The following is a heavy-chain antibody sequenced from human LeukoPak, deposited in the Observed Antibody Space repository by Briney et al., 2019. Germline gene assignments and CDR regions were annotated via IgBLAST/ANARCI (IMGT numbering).Heavy chain of an antibody. V-gene: IGHV3-23*01. CDR1: GSTFSSYA. J-gene: IGHJ4*02. CDR2: ISGSGSST. CDR3: ANADSSGWNFDY. Sequence: GEPLKISCASSGSTFSSYAMSWVRQAPGKGLEWVSAISGSGSSTYYADSVKGRFTISRDNCTNTLYLQMNSLRAEDTAVYYCANADSSGWNFDYWGQGTLVTVSS. D-gene: IGHD6-19*01.